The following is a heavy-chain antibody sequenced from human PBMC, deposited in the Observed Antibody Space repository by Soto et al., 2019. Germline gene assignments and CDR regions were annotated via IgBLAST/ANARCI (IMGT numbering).Heavy chain of an antibody. Sequence: PGGSLRLSCAASGFTFSSYGMHWVRQAPGKGLEWVAVISYDGSNKYYADSVKGRFTISRDNSKNTLYLQMNSLRAEDTAVYYCAKDTAVASPPAGFDYWGQGTLVTVSS. J-gene: IGHJ4*02. CDR2: ISYDGSNK. V-gene: IGHV3-30*18. CDR3: AKDTAVASPPAGFDY. D-gene: IGHD6-19*01. CDR1: GFTFSSYG.